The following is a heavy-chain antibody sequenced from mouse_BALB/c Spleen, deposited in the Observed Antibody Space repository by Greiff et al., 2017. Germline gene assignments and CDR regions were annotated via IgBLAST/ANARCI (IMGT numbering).Heavy chain of an antibody. CDR3: ARSWYFDV. CDR1: GFTFSSFG. V-gene: IGHV5-17*02. CDR2: ISSGSSTI. Sequence: VQLKESGGGLVQPGGSRKLSCAASGFTFSSFGMHWVRQAPEKGLEWVAYISSGSSTIYYADTVKGRFTISRDNPKNTLFLQMTSLMSEDTAMYYCARSWYFDVWGAGTTVTVSS. J-gene: IGHJ1*01.